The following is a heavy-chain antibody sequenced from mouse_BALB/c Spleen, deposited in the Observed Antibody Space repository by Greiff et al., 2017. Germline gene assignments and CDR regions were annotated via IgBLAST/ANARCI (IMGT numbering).Heavy chain of an antibody. J-gene: IGHJ2*01. D-gene: IGHD4-1*01. CDR3: ARQKLGEGSFDY. Sequence: EVQLVESGGGLVKPGGSLKLSCAASGFTFSSYAMSWVRQTPEKRLEWVATISSGGSYTYYPDSVKGRFTISRDNAKNTLYLQMSSLRSEDTAMYYCARQKLGEGSFDYWGQGTTLTVSS. CDR1: GFTFSSYA. CDR2: ISSGGSYT. V-gene: IGHV5-9-3*01.